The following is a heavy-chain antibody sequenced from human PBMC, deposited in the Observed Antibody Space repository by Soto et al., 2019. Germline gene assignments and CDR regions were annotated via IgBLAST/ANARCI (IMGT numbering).Heavy chain of an antibody. Sequence: EVQLADSGGGLVQPGESLRLSCAASGIAVSTNYMSWVRQAPGKGLEWVSTIHSDGTTFYADSVKGRFTISRDSSKNTLYLQMNNLRADDTAVYYCARASTVTTIFDYWGPGTLVIVSS. CDR2: IHSDGTT. V-gene: IGHV3-66*01. D-gene: IGHD4-17*01. CDR1: GIAVSTNY. CDR3: ARASTVTTIFDY. J-gene: IGHJ4*02.